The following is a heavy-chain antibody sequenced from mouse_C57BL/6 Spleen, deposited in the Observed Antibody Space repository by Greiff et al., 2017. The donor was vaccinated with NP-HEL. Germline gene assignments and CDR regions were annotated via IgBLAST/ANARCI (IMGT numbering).Heavy chain of an antibody. V-gene: IGHV1-42*01. CDR3: ARTGNDGYYFRYFDV. CDR2: INPSTGGT. D-gene: IGHD2-3*01. J-gene: IGHJ1*03. CDR1: GYSFTGYY. Sequence: VQLQQSGPELVKPGASVKISCKASGYSFTGYYMNWVKQSPEKSLEWIGEINPSTGGTTYNQKFKAKATLTVDKSSSTAYMQLKSLTSEDSAVYYCARTGNDGYYFRYFDVWGTGTTVTVSS.